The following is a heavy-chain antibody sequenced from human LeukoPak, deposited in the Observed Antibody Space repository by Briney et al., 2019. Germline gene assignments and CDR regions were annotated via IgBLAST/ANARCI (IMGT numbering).Heavy chain of an antibody. CDR1: GYTFTSYD. V-gene: IGHV1-2*06. J-gene: IGHJ4*02. Sequence: GASVKVSCKASGYTFTSYDINWVRQATGQGLEWMGRINPNSGGTNYAQKFQGRVTMTRDTSISTAYMELSRLRSDDTAVYYCARGYSYGYDYWGQGTLVTVSS. CDR3: ARGYSYGYDY. D-gene: IGHD5-18*01. CDR2: INPNSGGT.